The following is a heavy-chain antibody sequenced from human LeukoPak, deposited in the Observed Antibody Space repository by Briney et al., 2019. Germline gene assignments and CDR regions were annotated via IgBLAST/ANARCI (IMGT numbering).Heavy chain of an antibody. CDR1: GGSISSGGYY. V-gene: IGHV4-30-2*01. CDR3: ARDGGRGGGDYNFDY. D-gene: IGHD2-21*01. CDR2: IYHSGST. J-gene: IGHJ4*02. Sequence: PSETLSLTCTVSGGSISSGGYYWSWIRQPPGKGLEWIGYIYHSGSTYYNPSLKSRVTISVDRSKNQFSLKLSSVTAADTAVYYCARDGGRGGGDYNFDYWGQGTLVTVSS.